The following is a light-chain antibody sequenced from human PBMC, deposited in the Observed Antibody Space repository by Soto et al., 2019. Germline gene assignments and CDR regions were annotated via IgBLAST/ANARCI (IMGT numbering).Light chain of an antibody. CDR1: QGISSY. CDR3: HQSYNVRSWT. V-gene: IGKV1-8*01. CDR2: AAS. J-gene: IGKJ1*01. Sequence: AIRMTQSPSSLSAPTGDRVTITCRASQGISSYLAWYQQKPGKAPKLLIYAASSLQSGVPSRFRGSGPGTVFTLTISSLQPEDFASYYCHQSYNVRSWTFGQGTKVDIK.